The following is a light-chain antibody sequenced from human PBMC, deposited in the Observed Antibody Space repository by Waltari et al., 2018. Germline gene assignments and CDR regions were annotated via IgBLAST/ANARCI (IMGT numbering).Light chain of an antibody. Sequence: QSVLTQPPSVSGAPGQRVTISCTGSNSNIGARHDVHWYQQVPGEAPRLLIYRDNNRPPGVPDRCSGSKSGTSASLAITGLQPEDEADDYCQSYDSSLSGVLFGGGTKLTVL. CDR1: NSNIGARHD. V-gene: IGLV1-40*01. J-gene: IGLJ3*02. CDR2: RDN. CDR3: QSYDSSLSGVL.